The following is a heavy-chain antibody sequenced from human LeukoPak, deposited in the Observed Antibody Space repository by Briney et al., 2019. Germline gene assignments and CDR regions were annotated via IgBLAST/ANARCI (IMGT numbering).Heavy chain of an antibody. Sequence: GGSLRLSCAASGFTVSSNYMSWVRQAPGKGLEWVSVIYSGGSTYYADSVKGRFTISRDNSKNTLYLKMNSLGAEDTAVYYCARAQWQGGYYFDYWGQGTLVTVSS. CDR2: IYSGGST. D-gene: IGHD6-19*01. CDR3: ARAQWQGGYYFDY. CDR1: GFTVSSNY. J-gene: IGHJ4*02. V-gene: IGHV3-53*01.